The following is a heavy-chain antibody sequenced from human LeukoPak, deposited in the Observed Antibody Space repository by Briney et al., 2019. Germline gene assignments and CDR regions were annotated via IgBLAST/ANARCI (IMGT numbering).Heavy chain of an antibody. CDR2: TYYRSKWYT. Sequence: SQTLSLTCAISGDSVSSNSAAWNWVRQSPSRGLEWLGRTYYRSKWYTDYAESVKSRITINPDTSKNQFSLQVNSVTPEDTAVYYCARGSSRIYYYDSSGYSHAFNYWGQGILVTVSS. CDR1: GDSVSSNSAA. D-gene: IGHD3-22*01. V-gene: IGHV6-1*01. J-gene: IGHJ4*02. CDR3: ARGSSRIYYYDSSGYSHAFNY.